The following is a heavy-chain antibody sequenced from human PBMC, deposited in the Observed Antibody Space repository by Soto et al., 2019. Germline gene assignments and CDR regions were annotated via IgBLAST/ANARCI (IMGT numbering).Heavy chain of an antibody. D-gene: IGHD6-13*01. Sequence: GGSLRLSCAASGFTFSSYAISWVRQAPGKGLEWVSAISGSGGSTYYADSVKGRFTISGDNSKNTLYLQMNSLRAEDTAVYYCAKDSRSYRSYNWFDPWGQGTLVTVSS. J-gene: IGHJ5*02. V-gene: IGHV3-23*01. CDR1: GFTFSSYA. CDR3: AKDSRSYRSYNWFDP. CDR2: ISGSGGST.